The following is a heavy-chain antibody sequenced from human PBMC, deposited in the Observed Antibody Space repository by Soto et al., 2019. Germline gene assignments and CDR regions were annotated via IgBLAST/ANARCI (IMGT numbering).Heavy chain of an antibody. CDR3: ARDSNSDYYDSSGYFDY. Sequence: QVQLVQSGAEVKKPWSSVKVSCKASGGTFSSYAISWVRQAPGQGLEWMGGIIPIFGTANYAQKFQGRVTITADESTSTAYMELSSLRSEDTAVYYCARDSNSDYYDSSGYFDYWGQGTLVTVSS. CDR1: GGTFSSYA. D-gene: IGHD3-22*01. CDR2: IIPIFGTA. J-gene: IGHJ4*02. V-gene: IGHV1-69*01.